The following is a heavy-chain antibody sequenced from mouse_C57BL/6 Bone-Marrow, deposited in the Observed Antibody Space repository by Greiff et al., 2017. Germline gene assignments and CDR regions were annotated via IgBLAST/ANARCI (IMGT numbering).Heavy chain of an antibody. J-gene: IGHJ3*01. CDR1: GYTFTSYC. CDR2: IHPSASDT. Sequence: QVQLQQPGAELVKPGASVKVSCKASGYTFTSYCMHWVKQRPGQGLEWIGRIHPSASDTNYNQKFKCKATLTVDKSSSTAYMQLSSLTSKDSGVYYCAISNLRNFFAYWGQATLVTVSA. CDR3: AISNLRNFFAY. D-gene: IGHD2-1*01. V-gene: IGHV1-74*01.